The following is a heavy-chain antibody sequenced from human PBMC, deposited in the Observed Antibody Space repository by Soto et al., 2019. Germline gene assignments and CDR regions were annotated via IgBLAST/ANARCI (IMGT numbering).Heavy chain of an antibody. Sequence: SETLSLTCTVSGASIRSTDYYWSWIRQAPGKGLEWIGYVYYTGSTYYNPSLMSRLTTSVDTSKNQFSLKLTSVTAAETAVYYCVRTAREGAVAPHWFDRWGQGTQVTVSS. V-gene: IGHV4-30-4*01. CDR3: VRTAREGAVAPHWFDR. D-gene: IGHD2-21*02. CDR1: GASIRSTDYY. J-gene: IGHJ5*02. CDR2: VYYTGST.